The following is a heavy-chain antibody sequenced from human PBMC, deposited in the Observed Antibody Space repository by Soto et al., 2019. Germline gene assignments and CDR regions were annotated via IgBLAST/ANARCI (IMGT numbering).Heavy chain of an antibody. CDR1: GGSITSSSYY. CDR3: ARDGYYYGMDV. CDR2: IYYSGST. V-gene: IGHV4-61*01. Sequence: SETLSLTCTVSGGSITSSSYYWSWIRQPPGKGLEWIGYIYYSGSTNYNPSLKSRVTISVDTSKNQFSLKLSSVTAADTAVYYCARDGYYYGMDVWGQGTTVTVSS. J-gene: IGHJ6*02.